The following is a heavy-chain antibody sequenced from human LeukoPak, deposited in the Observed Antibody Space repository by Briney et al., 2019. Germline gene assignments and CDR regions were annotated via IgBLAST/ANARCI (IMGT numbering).Heavy chain of an antibody. Sequence: GSLGLSCATSGFTFSCYAIQLVRQAPGKGLEWVSSLNSNNSYIYYADSVKGRFTISRDNAKNSLYLQMNSLRAEDTAVYYCARDRTNIAAAGGYYYYGMDVWGQGTTVTVSS. V-gene: IGHV3-21*01. J-gene: IGHJ6*02. CDR1: GFTFSCYA. CDR3: ARDRTNIAAAGGYYYYGMDV. CDR2: LNSNNSYI. D-gene: IGHD6-13*01.